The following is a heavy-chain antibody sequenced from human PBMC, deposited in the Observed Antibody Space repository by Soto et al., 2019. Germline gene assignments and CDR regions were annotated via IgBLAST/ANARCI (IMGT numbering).Heavy chain of an antibody. D-gene: IGHD5-18*01. CDR2: LYSGGST. CDR3: ARDSTGGYTYGYDAFDI. V-gene: IGHV3-53*04. J-gene: IGHJ3*02. Sequence: PGGSLRLSCAASGFTVSTNYMSWVRQAPGKGLEWVSILYSGGSTYYADSVKGRFTISRHDSKNTLYLQMNSLRAEDTAVYYCARDSTGGYTYGYDAFDIWGQGTMVTVSS. CDR1: GFTVSTNY.